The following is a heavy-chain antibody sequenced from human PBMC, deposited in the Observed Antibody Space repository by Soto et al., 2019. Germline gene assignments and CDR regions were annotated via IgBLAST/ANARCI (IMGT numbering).Heavy chain of an antibody. CDR2: ISSSGVST. CDR3: ARGGLSVLYIYY. CDR1: GCTFNSYA. V-gene: IGHV3-23*01. J-gene: IGHJ4*02. Sequence: EVQLLESGGGLVQPGGSLRLSCAASGCTFNSYAMSWVRQAPGQWLEWVSGISSSGVSTFYADSVKGRFTISRDNSKNTLYLQLKILRAEDTAVYYCARGGLSVLYIYYWGQGTLVTVSP. D-gene: IGHD2-8*02.